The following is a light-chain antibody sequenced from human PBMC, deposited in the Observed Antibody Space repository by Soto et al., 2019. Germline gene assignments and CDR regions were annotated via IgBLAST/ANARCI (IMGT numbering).Light chain of an antibody. CDR3: QQSYSTPRT. CDR2: APS. J-gene: IGKJ1*01. Sequence: DIQMTQPPSSLSASVGDRVTITCRASQRIRSLLNWYQQKPGKAPKLLIYAPSNLQSGVPSRFSGGGSGSDYSLTIGSLQPEDFATYYCQQSYSTPRTFGQGTKVQIK. V-gene: IGKV1-39*01. CDR1: QRIRSL.